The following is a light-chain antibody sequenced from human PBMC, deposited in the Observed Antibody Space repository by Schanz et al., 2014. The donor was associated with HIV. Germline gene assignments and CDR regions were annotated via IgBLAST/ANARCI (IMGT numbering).Light chain of an antibody. J-gene: IGLJ3*02. V-gene: IGLV2-14*03. CDR1: SSDIGGYNV. CDR2: DVT. Sequence: QSALTQPASVSGAPGQSITLSCTGTSSDIGGYNVVSWYQQHPDKAPKLIIYDVTTRPSGISSRFSGSKSGNTASLTISGLQAEDEADYYCSSYTSSSTLWVFGGGTKLTVL. CDR3: SSYTSSSTLWV.